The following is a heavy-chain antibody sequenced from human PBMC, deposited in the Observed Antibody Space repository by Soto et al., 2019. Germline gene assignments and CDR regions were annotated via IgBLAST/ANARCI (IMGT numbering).Heavy chain of an antibody. J-gene: IGHJ4*02. CDR1: GFNFMSYA. CDR2: ISRDGRIT. Sequence: HPGGSLRLSCSVSGFNFMSYAMHWVRRAPGRRLEHVSAISRDGRITYYAASVNDRFTITRDNSKNTLYLQMSSLSVDDTAVYYCAKDQWGLSGEWLGGYFDHWGQGTLVTVSS. V-gene: IGHV3-64D*06. D-gene: IGHD2-8*02. CDR3: AKDQWGLSGEWLGGYFDH.